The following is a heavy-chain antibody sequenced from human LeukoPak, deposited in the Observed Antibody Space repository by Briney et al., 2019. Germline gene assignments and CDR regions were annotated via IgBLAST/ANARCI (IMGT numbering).Heavy chain of an antibody. CDR1: GGSISSGGYY. V-gene: IGHV4-31*03. CDR2: IYYSGST. J-gene: IGHJ3*02. CDR3: ARVYDRYYYDSSGYPDIHSSAFDI. Sequence: PSETLSLTCTVSGGSISSGGYYWSWIRQHPGKGLEWIGYIYYSGSTYYNPSLKSRVTISVDTSKNQLSLKLSSVTAADTAVYYCARVYDRYYYDSSGYPDIHSSAFDIWGQGTMVTVSS. D-gene: IGHD3-22*01.